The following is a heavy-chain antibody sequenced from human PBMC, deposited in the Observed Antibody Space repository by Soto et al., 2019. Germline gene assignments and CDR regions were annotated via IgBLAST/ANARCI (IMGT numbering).Heavy chain of an antibody. CDR3: ARSDNRNSLYGLDV. D-gene: IGHD1-7*01. CDR2: INHRGSS. V-gene: IGHV4-34*01. Sequence: SETLSLTCAVNGGSLSGYYWSWIRQSPGKGLEWIGEINHRGSSDYNPSLKSRVTLSIDASMNHVTLELTSVTAADTAVYYCARSDNRNSLYGLDVWRQGTAVTVSS. CDR1: GGSLSGYY. J-gene: IGHJ6*02.